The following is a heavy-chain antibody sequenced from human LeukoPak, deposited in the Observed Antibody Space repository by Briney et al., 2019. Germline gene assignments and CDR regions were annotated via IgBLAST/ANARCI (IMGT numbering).Heavy chain of an antibody. CDR3: ARLASGGSFTVTTPNRYFDY. Sequence: SETPSLTCTVSGGSISSYYWSWIRQPPGKGLEWIGYIYYSGSTNYNPSLKSRVTISVDTSKNQFSLKLSSVTAADTAVYYCARLASGGSFTVTTPNRYFDYWGQGTLVTVSS. D-gene: IGHD4-17*01. CDR2: IYYSGST. V-gene: IGHV4-59*01. CDR1: GGSISSYY. J-gene: IGHJ4*02.